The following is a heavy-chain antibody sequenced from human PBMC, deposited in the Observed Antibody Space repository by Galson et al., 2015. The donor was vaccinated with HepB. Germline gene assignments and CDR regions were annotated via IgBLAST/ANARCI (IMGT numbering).Heavy chain of an antibody. CDR2: IKQDGGEK. CDR1: GFTFSSYW. D-gene: IGHD3-22*01. Sequence: SLRLSCAASGFTFSSYWMSWVRQAPGKGLEWVANIKQDGGEKYYVDSVKGRFTISRDNAKNSLYLQMNSLRAEDTAVYYCARVGTYYYDSSGYYPPDYWGQGTLVTVSS. J-gene: IGHJ4*02. CDR3: ARVGTYYYDSSGYYPPDY. V-gene: IGHV3-7*03.